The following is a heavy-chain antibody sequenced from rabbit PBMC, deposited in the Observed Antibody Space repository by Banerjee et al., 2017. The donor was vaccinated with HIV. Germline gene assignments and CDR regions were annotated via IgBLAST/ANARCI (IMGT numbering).Heavy chain of an antibody. V-gene: IGHV1S43*01. CDR3: ARDLAGVIGWNFNL. D-gene: IGHD4-1*01. CDR2: IYTDSDGT. Sequence: QEQLVESGGGLVKPEGSLTLTCTASGFSFSGSYWICWVRQVPGKGLELIACIYTDSDGTWYASWVNGRFTITRSTSLNTVTLQITSLTAADTASYFCARDLAGVIGWNFNLWGPGTLVTVS. CDR1: GFSFSGSYW. J-gene: IGHJ4*01.